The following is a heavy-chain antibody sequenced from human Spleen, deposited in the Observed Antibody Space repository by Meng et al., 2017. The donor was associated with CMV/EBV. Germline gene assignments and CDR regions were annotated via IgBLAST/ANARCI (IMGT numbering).Heavy chain of an antibody. CDR3: ARSPAGDFEYFQH. D-gene: IGHD4-17*01. J-gene: IGHJ1*01. Sequence: GSLRLSCTVSGGSISSASSYYWGWIRRPPGKGLQYIGSISYSGNTYYNPSLESRVTMSLETSKNQFSLKLTSVTAADTAAYYCARSPAGDFEYFQHWGQGTLVIVSS. V-gene: IGHV4-39*07. CDR2: ISYSGNT. CDR1: GGSISSASSYY.